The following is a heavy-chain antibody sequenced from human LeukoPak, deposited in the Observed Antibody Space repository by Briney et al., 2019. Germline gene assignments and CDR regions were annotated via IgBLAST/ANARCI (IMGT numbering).Heavy chain of an antibody. Sequence: GGSLRLSCAASGNYWMYWVRQVPGKGLVWVSHINSDGSWTSYADFVKGRFTISKDNAKNTVYLQMNSLRAEDTAVYYCVSFYETYWGRGTLVTVSS. D-gene: IGHD2/OR15-2a*01. CDR1: GNYW. V-gene: IGHV3-74*01. J-gene: IGHJ4*02. CDR2: INSDGSWT. CDR3: VSFYETY.